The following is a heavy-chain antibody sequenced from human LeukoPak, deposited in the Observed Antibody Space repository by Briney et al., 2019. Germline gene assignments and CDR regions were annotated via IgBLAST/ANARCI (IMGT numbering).Heavy chain of an antibody. J-gene: IGHJ2*01. CDR1: GYGFITYW. V-gene: IGHV5-51*01. CDR3: ARRSSSGDYVHWHLDL. D-gene: IGHD4-17*01. Sequence: GESLKISCKASGYGFITYWITWVRQMPGKGLEWMGIIYPGDSDTRYSPSFQGQVTISADNSITTSYLQWRSLKASDTAIYYCARRSSSGDYVHWHLDLWGRGTLVTVSS. CDR2: IYPGDSDT.